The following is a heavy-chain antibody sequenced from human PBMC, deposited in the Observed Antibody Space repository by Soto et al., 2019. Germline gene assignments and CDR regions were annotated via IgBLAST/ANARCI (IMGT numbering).Heavy chain of an antibody. CDR2: IYSGGST. CDR1: GFTCSSND. J-gene: IGHJ3*01. Sequence: EVQLVESGGGLIQPGGSLRLSCAASGFTCSSNDMNWVRQAPGKGLEWVSLIYSGGSTYYADSMKGRFTISRDNSKNTLYLQMSSLRAEDTAVYYCATRPLLPGAPWGQGTMVTVSS. D-gene: IGHD3-22*01. V-gene: IGHV3-53*01. CDR3: ATRPLLPGAP.